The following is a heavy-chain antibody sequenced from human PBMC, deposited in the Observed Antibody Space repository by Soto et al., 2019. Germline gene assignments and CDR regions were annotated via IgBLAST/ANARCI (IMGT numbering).Heavy chain of an antibody. Sequence: EVQLMESGGGLIQPGGSLRLSCAASGFIVSSDYMSWVRQAPGKGLEWVSIIYTGGSTYYADSVKGRFTISRDSSKNTLYLQMNSLRAEDTAVYYCARDKSATETAFGYWGQGTLVTVSS. V-gene: IGHV3-53*01. J-gene: IGHJ4*02. CDR1: GFIVSSDY. D-gene: IGHD3-3*01. CDR2: IYTGGST. CDR3: ARDKSATETAFGY.